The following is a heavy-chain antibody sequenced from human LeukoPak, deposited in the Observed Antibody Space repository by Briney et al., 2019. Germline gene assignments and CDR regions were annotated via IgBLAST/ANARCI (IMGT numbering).Heavy chain of an antibody. CDR3: AKDRWTIFGVSSGVGWFDP. Sequence: PGGSLRLSCAASGFTFDGYAMHWVRQRPGKGLEWVSGISSNSDAVAYADSLKGRFTISRDNAKNSLYLQMNSLRDEDTAFYYCAKDRWTIFGVSSGVGWFDPWGQGTLVSVSS. J-gene: IGHJ5*02. V-gene: IGHV3-9*01. CDR1: GFTFDGYA. D-gene: IGHD3-3*01. CDR2: ISSNSDAV.